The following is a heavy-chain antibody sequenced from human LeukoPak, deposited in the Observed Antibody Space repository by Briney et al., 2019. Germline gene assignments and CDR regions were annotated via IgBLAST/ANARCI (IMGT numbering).Heavy chain of an antibody. CDR1: GFTFSSYS. CDR3: VRGGFSSSHNDY. J-gene: IGHJ4*02. V-gene: IGHV3-21*01. CDR2: ISSSSSYI. Sequence: GGSLRLSCAASGFTFSSYSMNWVRQAPGKGLEWVSSISSSSSYIYYADSVKGRFTISRDNAKNSLYLQMNSLRAEDTAVYYCVRGGFSSSHNDYWGQGTLGTVSS. D-gene: IGHD6-13*01.